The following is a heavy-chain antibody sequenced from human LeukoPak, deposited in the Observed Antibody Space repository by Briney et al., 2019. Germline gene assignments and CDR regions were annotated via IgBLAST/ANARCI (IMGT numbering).Heavy chain of an antibody. V-gene: IGHV3-23*01. J-gene: IGHJ4*02. Sequence: PGGSLRLSCAASGFTFNSYAMNWVRQAPGKGLEWVSGISGSGGRTYYADSVKGRFTISRDNSKNTLYLQMNSLRAEDTAVYYCAKDRYYGSGSCYKPSYFDSWGPGTLVTVSS. CDR3: AKDRYYGSGSCYKPSYFDS. CDR1: GFTFNSYA. D-gene: IGHD3-10*01. CDR2: ISGSGGRT.